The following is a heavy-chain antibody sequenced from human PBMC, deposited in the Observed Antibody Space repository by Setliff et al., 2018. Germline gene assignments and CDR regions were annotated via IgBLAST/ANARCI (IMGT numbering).Heavy chain of an antibody. CDR2: IIPIFGTA. CDR3: ARQIDYGDFQYFDY. V-gene: IGHV1-69*13. Sequence: SVKVSCKASGGTFSSYAISWVRQAPGQGLEWMGGIIPIFGTANYAQKFQGRVTITADESTSTAYMELSSLRSADTAVYYCARQIDYGDFQYFDYWGQGTLVTVSS. CDR1: GGTFSSYA. D-gene: IGHD4-17*01. J-gene: IGHJ4*02.